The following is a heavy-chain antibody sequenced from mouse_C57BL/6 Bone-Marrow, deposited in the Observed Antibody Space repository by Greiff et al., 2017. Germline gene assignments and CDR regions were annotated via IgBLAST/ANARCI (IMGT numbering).Heavy chain of an antibody. CDR3: ARSAGSSFYFDY. Sequence: QVQLQQSGAELARPGASVKLSCKASGYTFTSYGISWVKQRNGQGLEWIGEIYPRSGNTYYNEKFKGKATLTADKSSSTAYMELRSLTSEDSAVYFCARSAGSSFYFDYWGQGTTLTVSS. CDR1: GYTFTSYG. D-gene: IGHD1-1*01. CDR2: IYPRSGNT. V-gene: IGHV1-81*01. J-gene: IGHJ2*01.